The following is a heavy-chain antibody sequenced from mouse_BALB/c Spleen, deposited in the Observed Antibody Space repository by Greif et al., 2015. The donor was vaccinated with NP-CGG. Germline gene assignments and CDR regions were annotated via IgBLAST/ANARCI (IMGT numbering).Heavy chain of an antibody. J-gene: IGHJ2*01. CDR1: GFTFSSYT. D-gene: IGHD1-1*01. Sequence: EVKVVESGGGLVKPGGSLKLSCAASGFTFSSYTMSWVRQTPEKRLEWVATISSGGGNTYYPDSVKGRFTISRDNAKNNLYLQMSSLRSEDTALYYCARYGITTVVAPCYFDYWGQGTTLTVSS. CDR3: ARYGITTVVAPCYFDY. CDR2: ISSGGGNT. V-gene: IGHV5-9*03.